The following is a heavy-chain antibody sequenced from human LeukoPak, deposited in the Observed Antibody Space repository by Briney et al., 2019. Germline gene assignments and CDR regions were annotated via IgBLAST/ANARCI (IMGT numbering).Heavy chain of an antibody. D-gene: IGHD3-22*01. V-gene: IGHV1-18*01. CDR2: ISAYNGKT. CDR3: ARDRNPYYDGSGYGYC. J-gene: IGHJ4*02. CDR1: GYTFISYG. Sequence: ASVKVSCKASGYTFISYGISWVRQAPGQGLEWMAWISAYNGKTNFARKFRGRVTMTTDTSTSTAYMELRSLRSDDTAIYYCARDRNPYYDGSGYGYCWGQGTLVTVSS.